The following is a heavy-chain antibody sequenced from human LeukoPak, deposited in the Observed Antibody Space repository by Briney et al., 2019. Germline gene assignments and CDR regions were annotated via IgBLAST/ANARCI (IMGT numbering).Heavy chain of an antibody. V-gene: IGHV3-23*01. D-gene: IGHD2-15*01. CDR3: AKDITLLGYCSGGSCYTYNWFDP. CDR2: ISGSGGST. Sequence: HTGGSLRLSCAASGFTFSSYAMSWVRQAPGKGLKWVSAISGSGGSTYYADSVKGRFTISRDNSKNTLYLQMNSLRAEDTAVYYCAKDITLLGYCSGGSCYTYNWFDPWGQGTLVTVSS. J-gene: IGHJ5*02. CDR1: GFTFSSYA.